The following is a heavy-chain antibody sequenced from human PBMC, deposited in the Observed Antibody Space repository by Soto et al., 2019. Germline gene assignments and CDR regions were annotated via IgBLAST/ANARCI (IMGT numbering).Heavy chain of an antibody. D-gene: IGHD2-2*01. CDR2: IYYSGNT. Sequence: QVQLQESGPGLVKPSQTLSLTCTVSGGSISSGGCYWSWIRQQPGKGLEWIGYIYYSGNTYYNPSLKSRVTISVDTSKNQFSLKLSSVTAADTAMYFCARDYQLLSVGAFDVWGQGTMVTASS. CDR1: GGSISSGGCY. V-gene: IGHV4-31*03. J-gene: IGHJ3*01. CDR3: ARDYQLLSVGAFDV.